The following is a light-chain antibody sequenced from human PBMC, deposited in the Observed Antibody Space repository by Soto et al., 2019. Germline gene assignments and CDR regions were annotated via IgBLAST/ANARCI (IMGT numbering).Light chain of an antibody. V-gene: IGLV6-57*04. CDR3: QSYDSSKGVV. CDR1: SGSITSNY. Sequence: NFMLTQPHSVSESPGKTVTISCTRSSGSITSNYVQWYQQRPGSAPTTVIYEDNQRPSGVPDRFSGSIDSSSNSASLTISGLKTEDEVDYYCQSYDSSKGVVFGGGTKVTVL. J-gene: IGLJ2*01. CDR2: EDN.